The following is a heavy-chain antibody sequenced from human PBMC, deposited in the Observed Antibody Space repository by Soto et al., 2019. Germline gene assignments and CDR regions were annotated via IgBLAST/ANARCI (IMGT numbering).Heavy chain of an antibody. CDR2: ISAYNGNT. D-gene: IGHD1-1*01. J-gene: IGHJ6*02. V-gene: IGHV1-18*01. Sequence: ASVKFSCKASGYTFASYVISWVRQAPVQGLEWMGWISAYNGNTNYAQKLQGRVTMTTDTSTSTAYMELRSLRSDDTAVYYCARVVVHGTTSGGMDVWGQGTTVTVSS. CDR3: ARVVVHGTTSGGMDV. CDR1: GYTFASYV.